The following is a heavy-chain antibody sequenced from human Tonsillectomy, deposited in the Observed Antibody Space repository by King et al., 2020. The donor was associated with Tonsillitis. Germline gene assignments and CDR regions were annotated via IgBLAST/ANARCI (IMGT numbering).Heavy chain of an antibody. CDR2: IDFDGSDT. J-gene: IGHJ2*01. D-gene: IGHD6-19*01. CDR3: ARGTISVWYCYFDL. V-gene: IGHV3-74*02. CDR1: GFTFSSYW. Sequence: DVQLVQSGGNLVQPGGSLRLSCAASGFTFSSYWMHWVRQAPGKGLMWVSRIDFDGSDTSYADYVKGRFTISRDNAKNTLYLQMNRLRPEDTAVYYCARGTISVWYCYFDLCGRGTLVTVSS.